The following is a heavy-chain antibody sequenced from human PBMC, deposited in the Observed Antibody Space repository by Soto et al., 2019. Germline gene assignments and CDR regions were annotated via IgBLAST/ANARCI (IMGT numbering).Heavy chain of an antibody. CDR2: ISGRGGST. Sequence: GGSLRLSCAASGFTFSSYAMTWVRQAPGKGLEGGSIISGRGGSTYYADSVKGRFTISRDDSKNTLFLQRNSLRADATAAYYCASTLIGSYPPLGGAYGMDVWGQGTTVTVSS. D-gene: IGHD1-26*01. CDR1: GFTFSSYA. V-gene: IGHV3-23*01. J-gene: IGHJ6*02. CDR3: ASTLIGSYPPLGGAYGMDV.